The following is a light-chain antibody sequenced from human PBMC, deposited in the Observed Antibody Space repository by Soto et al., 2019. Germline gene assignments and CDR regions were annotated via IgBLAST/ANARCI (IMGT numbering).Light chain of an antibody. V-gene: IGKV1-9*01. CDR3: QHYDSSPPYT. CDR2: AAS. Sequence: IQLTQSPSSLSASVGGRVTITCRASQDISSSLAWYQQKPGKAPKLLIYAASTMQTGVPSRFSGSGSATDFTLTISRLEPEDSAVYYCQHYDSSPPYTFGQGTKLEIK. J-gene: IGKJ2*01. CDR1: QDISSS.